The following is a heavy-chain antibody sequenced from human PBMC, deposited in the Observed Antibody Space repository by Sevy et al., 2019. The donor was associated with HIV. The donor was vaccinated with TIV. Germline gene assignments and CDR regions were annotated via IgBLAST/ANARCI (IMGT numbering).Heavy chain of an antibody. V-gene: IGHV6-1*01. CDR3: AGDLGSTWDRHSRGALEV. CDR2: TYYRSKWYN. Sequence: QSQTLSLTCDISGESVSSKSVAWNWIRQSPSRGFEWLGRTYYRSKWYNHYADPVRSRITINSDASMNQFSLHLNSVTPEDTAEYFCAGDLGSTWDRHSRGALEVWGHGTVVTVSS. CDR1: GESVSSKSVA. J-gene: IGHJ3*01. D-gene: IGHD6-6*01.